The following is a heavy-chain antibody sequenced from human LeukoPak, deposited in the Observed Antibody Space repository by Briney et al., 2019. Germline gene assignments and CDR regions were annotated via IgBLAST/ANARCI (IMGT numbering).Heavy chain of an antibody. CDR3: ARHRTAINRYGPYDAFDI. V-gene: IGHV4-39*01. Sequence: KTSQTLSLTCTVSGVSISSSDYYWGWIRQPPGKGLELIVSIYYSGETYYNPPLKRRVSNSEDPSKNQFSLKLSSVTAADTAVYYCARHRTAINRYGPYDAFDIWGEGTMLSVCS. CDR2: IYYSGET. CDR1: GVSISSSDYY. D-gene: IGHD5-18*01. J-gene: IGHJ3*02.